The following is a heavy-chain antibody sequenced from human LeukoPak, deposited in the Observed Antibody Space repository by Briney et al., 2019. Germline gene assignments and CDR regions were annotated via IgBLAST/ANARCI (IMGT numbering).Heavy chain of an antibody. D-gene: IGHD2/OR15-2a*01. CDR1: GAYTGSHY. CDR2: ISPSGTT. J-gene: IGHJ5*02. V-gene: IGHV4-4*07. Sequence: SETLSLTCTVSGAYTGSHYWSWIRQPAGKGLEWIGRISPSGTTHYNPSLGSRVTMSVDTSKNYFSLRLSSVTAADTAVYYCARDFYASGFYFWFDLWGQGILVTVSS. CDR3: ARDFYASGFYFWFDL.